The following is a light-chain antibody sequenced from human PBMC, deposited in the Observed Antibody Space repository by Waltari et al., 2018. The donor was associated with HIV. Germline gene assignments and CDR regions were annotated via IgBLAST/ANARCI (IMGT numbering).Light chain of an antibody. CDR3: AAWNDTSEGRYV. Sequence: QPVLTQPPSPSATPRPRVVISCSGGTSDIGTNSVNCYRQVTGLPPKLLIYNTRNRASGVSSCFSGSRAGTSACLVIGGRLSDDEGDYYWAAWNDTSEGRYVVGSGTTVSV. V-gene: IGLV1-44*01. CDR2: NTR. J-gene: IGLJ1*01. CDR1: TSDIGTNS.